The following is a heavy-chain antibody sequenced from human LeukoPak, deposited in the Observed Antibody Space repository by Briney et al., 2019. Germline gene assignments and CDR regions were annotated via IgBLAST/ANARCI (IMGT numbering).Heavy chain of an antibody. J-gene: IGHJ4*02. CDR2: IYYSGST. Sequence: PSETLSLTCTVSGGSISSGGYYWSWIRQHPGKGLEWIGYIYYSGSTYYNPSLKSRVTISVDTSKNQFSLKLSSVTAADTAVYYCARGRGIYGDYVGYWGQGTLVTVSS. D-gene: IGHD4-17*01. V-gene: IGHV4-31*03. CDR1: GGSISSGGYY. CDR3: ARGRGIYGDYVGY.